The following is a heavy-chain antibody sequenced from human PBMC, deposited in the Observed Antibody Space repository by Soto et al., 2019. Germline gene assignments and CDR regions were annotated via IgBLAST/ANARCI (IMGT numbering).Heavy chain of an antibody. CDR2: IYYSGST. CDR3: ASSTYYDILTGIPIE. Sequence: SETLSLTCTVSGGSISSYYWSWIRQPPGKGLEWIGYIYYSGSTNYNPSLKSRVTISVDTSKNLFSLKLSSVTAADTAVYYCASSTYYDILTGIPIERGQGTPVTVSS. D-gene: IGHD3-9*01. V-gene: IGHV4-59*01. J-gene: IGHJ4*02. CDR1: GGSISSYY.